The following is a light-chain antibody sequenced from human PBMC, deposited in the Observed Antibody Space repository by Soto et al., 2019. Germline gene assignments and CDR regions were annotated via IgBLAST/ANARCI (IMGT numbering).Light chain of an antibody. CDR3: QSYDNSLSGHVV. J-gene: IGLJ2*01. CDR2: DNN. V-gene: IGLV1-40*01. Sequence: QSVLTQPPSVSGAPGQRVTISCTGSSSNIGALYDVNWYQQLPGTAPKLLIYDNNNRPSGVPDRFSGSKSGTSASLAITGLQAEDEADYYCQSYDNSLSGHVVFGGGTKVTVL. CDR1: SSNIGALYD.